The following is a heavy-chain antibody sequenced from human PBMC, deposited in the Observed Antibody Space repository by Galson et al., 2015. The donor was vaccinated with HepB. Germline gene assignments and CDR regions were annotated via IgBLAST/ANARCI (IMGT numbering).Heavy chain of an antibody. Sequence: KGLEWIGYIYHSGSAYYNPSLTSRVTISVDTSKNQFTLKLSSVTAADTAVYYCARDLRPGGYYYYMDVWGKGTTVTVSS. CDR3: ARDLRPGGYYYYMDV. D-gene: IGHD4-23*01. CDR2: IYHSGSA. J-gene: IGHJ6*03. V-gene: IGHV4-31*02.